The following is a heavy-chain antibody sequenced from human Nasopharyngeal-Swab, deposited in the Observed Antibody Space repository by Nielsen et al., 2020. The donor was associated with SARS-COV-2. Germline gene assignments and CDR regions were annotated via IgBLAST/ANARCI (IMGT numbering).Heavy chain of an antibody. CDR2: IYYSGST. J-gene: IGHJ6*02. CDR3: GRELSYYYDSSGLYGMDV. Sequence: SETLSLTCTVSGRSISSSSSYWGWIRQPPGKGLEWVGSIYYSGSTYYTPSLKSRVTISVDTSKKQFSLKLSSVTAADTAVYYCGRELSYYYDSSGLYGMDVWGQGTTVTVSS. CDR1: GRSISSSSSY. D-gene: IGHD3-22*01. V-gene: IGHV4-39*07.